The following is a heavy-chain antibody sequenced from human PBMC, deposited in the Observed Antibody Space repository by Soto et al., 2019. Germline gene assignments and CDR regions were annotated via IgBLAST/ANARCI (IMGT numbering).Heavy chain of an antibody. CDR1: GFTFSSYG. Sequence: QVQLVESGGGVVQPGRSLRLSCAASGFTFSSYGMHWVRQAPGKGLEWVAVIWYDGSNKYYADSVKGRFTISRDNSKNTLYLQMSSLRAEDTAVYYCALDDSGPPFDPWGQGTLVTVSS. D-gene: IGHD3-22*01. J-gene: IGHJ5*02. CDR3: ALDDSGPPFDP. V-gene: IGHV3-33*01. CDR2: IWYDGSNK.